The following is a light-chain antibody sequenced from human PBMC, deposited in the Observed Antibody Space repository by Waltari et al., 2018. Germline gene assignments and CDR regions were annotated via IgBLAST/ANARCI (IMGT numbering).Light chain of an antibody. CDR3: QQSYRTPPT. Sequence: DIQMTQSPSSLSASVGDRVTITCRASQKITTSLNWYQQKLGKAPKLIIYDASSVQTGVPARFRGSGSETDFNLTISSLQPEDFAIYYCQQSYRTPPTFGGGTREEI. CDR2: DAS. J-gene: IGKJ4*01. CDR1: QKITTS. V-gene: IGKV1-39*01.